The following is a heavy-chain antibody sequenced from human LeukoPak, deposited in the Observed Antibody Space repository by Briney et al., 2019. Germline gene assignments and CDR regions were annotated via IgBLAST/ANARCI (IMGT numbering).Heavy chain of an antibody. V-gene: IGHV6-1*01. CDR1: GDSVSSNSAA. CDR2: TYYKSKWYN. D-gene: IGHD6-19*01. J-gene: IGHJ4*02. CDR3: AREGFSSGWYGSPDY. Sequence: SQTLSLTCAISGDSVSSNSAAWNWIRQSPSRCLEWLGRTYYKSKWYNDYAVSVKSRITINPDTSKNQFSLQLNSVTPEDTAVYYCAREGFSSGWYGSPDYWGQGTLVTVSS.